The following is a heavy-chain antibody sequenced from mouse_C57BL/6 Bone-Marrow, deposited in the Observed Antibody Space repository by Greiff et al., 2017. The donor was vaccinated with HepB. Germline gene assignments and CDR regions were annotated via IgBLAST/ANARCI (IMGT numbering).Heavy chain of an antibody. Sequence: EVQLVESGGGLVQPGGSLSLSCAASGFTFTDYYMSWVRQPPGKALEWLGFIRNKANGYTTEYSVSVKGRFTISRVNSKSILNLQMNALRAEDSATYYCASPLYDGFTGEFAYWGQGTLVTVSA. CDR2: IRNKANGYTT. J-gene: IGHJ3*01. V-gene: IGHV7-3*01. D-gene: IGHD2-3*01. CDR3: ASPLYDGFTGEFAY. CDR1: GFTFTDYY.